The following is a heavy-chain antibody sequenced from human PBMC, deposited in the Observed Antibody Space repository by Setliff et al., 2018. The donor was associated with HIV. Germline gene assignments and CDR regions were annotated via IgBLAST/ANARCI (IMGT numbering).Heavy chain of an antibody. CDR1: GGSISSYY. CDR2: IYTSGST. CDR3: ARDQKGYSYGYFDS. D-gene: IGHD5-18*01. J-gene: IGHJ4*02. Sequence: SETLSLTCTVSGGSISSYYWSWIRQPAGKGLEWIGRIYTSGSTNYNPSLKSRVTISVDTSKNQFSLKLSSVTAADTAVYYCARDQKGYSYGYFDSWGRGTLVTVSS. V-gene: IGHV4-4*07.